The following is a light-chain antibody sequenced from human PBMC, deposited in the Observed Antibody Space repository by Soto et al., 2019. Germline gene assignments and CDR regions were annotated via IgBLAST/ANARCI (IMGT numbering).Light chain of an antibody. Sequence: EVMLTQSPGTLSLSPGERATLSCRASQSVSSNYLAWYQQKSGQAPRLLIYGASNRATGIPDRFSGSGSGTDATLTLRRLEPQHFAVYYCQQYDTSPRTFGQGTKVDFK. V-gene: IGKV3-20*01. CDR3: QQYDTSPRT. CDR1: QSVSSNY. J-gene: IGKJ1*01. CDR2: GAS.